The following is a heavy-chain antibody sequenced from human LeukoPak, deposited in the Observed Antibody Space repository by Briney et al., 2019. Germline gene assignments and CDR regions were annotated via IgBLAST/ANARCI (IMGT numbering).Heavy chain of an antibody. V-gene: IGHV3-7*01. J-gene: IGHJ4*02. Sequence: GGSLRLSCAASGFTFSSYWMSWVRQAPGKGLEWVANIKQDGSEKYYVDSVKGRFTISRDNAKNSLYLQMNSLRAEDTAVYYCARDLWGTYYDFWSGTDYWGQGTLVTVSS. CDR1: GFTFSSYW. CDR2: IKQDGSEK. D-gene: IGHD3-3*01. CDR3: ARDLWGTYYDFWSGTDY.